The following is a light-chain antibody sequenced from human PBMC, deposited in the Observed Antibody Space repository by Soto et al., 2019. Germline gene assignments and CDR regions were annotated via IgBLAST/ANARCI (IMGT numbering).Light chain of an antibody. V-gene: IGKV1-39*01. CDR1: QSIRNY. CDR3: QQSYTIPYT. Sequence: DIQMTQSPSSLSASVGDRVTITCRASQSIRNYLNWYQQKPGKAPKVLIYAASSLHSGVPSGFSGSGSGTDFTLTISSLQPEDFVTYYCQQSYTIPYTFGQGTKLEIK. CDR2: AAS. J-gene: IGKJ2*01.